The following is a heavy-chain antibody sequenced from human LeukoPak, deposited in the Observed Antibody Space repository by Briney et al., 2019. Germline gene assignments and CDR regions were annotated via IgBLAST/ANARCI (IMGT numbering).Heavy chain of an antibody. CDR2: INHSGST. J-gene: IGHJ4*02. D-gene: IGHD3-9*01. Sequence: SETLSLTCAVYGGSFSGYYWSWIRQPPGRGLEWIGEINHSGSTNYNPSLKSRVTISVDTSKNQFSLKLSSVTAADTAVYYCASRRLRYFDWLFYWGQGTLVTVSS. CDR3: ASRRLRYFDWLFY. CDR1: GGSFSGYY. V-gene: IGHV4-34*01.